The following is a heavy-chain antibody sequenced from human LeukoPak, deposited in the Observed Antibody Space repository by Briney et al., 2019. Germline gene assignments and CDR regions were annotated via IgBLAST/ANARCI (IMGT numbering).Heavy chain of an antibody. CDR3: ASILDSSGYYSPWEVDY. CDR2: INPNSGGT. D-gene: IGHD3-22*01. V-gene: IGHV1-2*06. CDR1: GYTFTGYY. Sequence: ASVKVSCKASGYTFTGYYIHWVRQAPGQGLEWMGRINPNSGGTNYAQKFQGRVTMTRDTSISTAYMELSRLRSDDTAVYYCASILDSSGYYSPWEVDYWGQGTLVTVSS. J-gene: IGHJ4*02.